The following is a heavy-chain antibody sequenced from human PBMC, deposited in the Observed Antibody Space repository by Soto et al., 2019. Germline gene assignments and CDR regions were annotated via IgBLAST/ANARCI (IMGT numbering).Heavy chain of an antibody. V-gene: IGHV5-51*01. CDR3: ARLKSAAAGMDV. J-gene: IGHJ6*02. Sequence: PGESLKISCKGSGYTFTSYWIARVRQMPGKGLEWMGIIYPGDSDTRYSPSFQGQVTISADKSISTAYLQWNSLKAADTAIYYCARLKSAAAGMDVWGQGTTVTSP. D-gene: IGHD6-13*01. CDR1: GYTFTSYW. CDR2: IYPGDSDT.